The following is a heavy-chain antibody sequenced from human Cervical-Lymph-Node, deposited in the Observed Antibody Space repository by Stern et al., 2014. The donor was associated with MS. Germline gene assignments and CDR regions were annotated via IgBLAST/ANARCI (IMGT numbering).Heavy chain of an antibody. J-gene: IGHJ4*02. D-gene: IGHD4-23*01. Sequence: EDQLVESGGVLVQPGGSLRLSCVASGFTFTSYAINWVRQAPGKGLQWVSAIVASGNRTYYTDSVKGRFTISRDNSKNTVYLEMNSMTAEDTAVYFCTLLATPTDYWGRGTLVTVSP. CDR2: IVASGNRT. V-gene: IGHV3-23*04. CDR1: GFTFTSYA. CDR3: TLLATPTDY.